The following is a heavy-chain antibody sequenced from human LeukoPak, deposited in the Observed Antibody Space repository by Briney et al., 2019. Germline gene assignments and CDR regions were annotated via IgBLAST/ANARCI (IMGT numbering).Heavy chain of an antibody. CDR2: ISSSSSTI. D-gene: IGHD3-10*01. CDR1: GFTFSSYS. V-gene: IGHV3-48*02. J-gene: IGHJ4*02. CDR3: ARSSGSYYNHDH. Sequence: GESLKISCVASGFTFSSYSMNWVRQAPGKGLEWVSYISSSSSTIFYADSVKGRFTVSRDNAKNSLYLQMNSLRDEDTAVYYCARSSGSYYNHDHWGQETLVTVSS.